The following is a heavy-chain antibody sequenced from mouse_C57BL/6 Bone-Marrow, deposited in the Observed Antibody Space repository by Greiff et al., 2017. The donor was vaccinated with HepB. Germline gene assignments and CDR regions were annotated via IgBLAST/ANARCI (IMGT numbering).Heavy chain of an antibody. J-gene: IGHJ2*01. CDR2: IDPENGDT. Sequence: SGAALVGPGASVKFSCPASGFHIQDDYLHWVKQRPEQGLEWIGWIDPENGDTEYASKFQGKATITADTSSNTAYLQLSSLTSEDTAVYYCLTPYYFDYWGQGTTLTVSS. V-gene: IGHV14-4*01. CDR3: LTPYYFDY. CDR1: GFHIQDDY.